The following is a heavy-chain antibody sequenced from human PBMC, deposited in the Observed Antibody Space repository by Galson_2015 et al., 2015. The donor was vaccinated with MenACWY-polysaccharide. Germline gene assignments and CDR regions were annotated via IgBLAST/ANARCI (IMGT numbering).Heavy chain of an antibody. CDR1: GFTVSSNY. CDR3: ARDRGYNWNDWYFDL. D-gene: IGHD1-1*01. CDR2: IYSGGST. J-gene: IGHJ2*01. V-gene: IGHV3-53*01. Sequence: SLRLSCAASGFTVSSNYMSWVRQAPGKGLEWVSVIYSGGSTYYADAVKGRFTISRDSSKNTVYLQMNSLRADGTAVYYCARDRGYNWNDWYFDLWGRGTLVTVSS.